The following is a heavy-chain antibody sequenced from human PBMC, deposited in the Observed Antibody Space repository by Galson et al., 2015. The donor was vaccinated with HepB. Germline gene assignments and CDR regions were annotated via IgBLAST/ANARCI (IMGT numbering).Heavy chain of an antibody. CDR1: GYTFTSYA. CDR3: ARAASIYPFYYYYGMDV. D-gene: IGHD3-16*02. V-gene: IGHV7-4-1*02. CDR2: IHTNTGNP. J-gene: IGHJ6*02. Sequence: SVKVSCKASGYTFTSYAMNWVRQAPGQGLEWMGWIHTNTGNPTYAQGFTGRFVFSLDTSVSTAYLQISSLKAEDTAVYYCARAASIYPFYYYYGMDVWGQGTTVTVSS.